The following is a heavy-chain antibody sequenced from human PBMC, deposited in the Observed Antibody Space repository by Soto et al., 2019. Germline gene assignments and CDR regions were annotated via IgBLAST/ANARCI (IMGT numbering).Heavy chain of an antibody. CDR1: GASINTYY. CDR2: IHNSGTT. D-gene: IGHD3-10*01. CDR3: AVDDGAVSDSRDY. J-gene: IGHJ4*02. V-gene: IGHV4-59*01. Sequence: SETLSLTCTVSGASINTYYWAWIRQPPGKGLEWIGYIHNSGTTDYNPSLKSRVTISVDTSKSQFSLKLSSVTAADTAVYYCAVDDGAVSDSRDYGGKGTLVTV.